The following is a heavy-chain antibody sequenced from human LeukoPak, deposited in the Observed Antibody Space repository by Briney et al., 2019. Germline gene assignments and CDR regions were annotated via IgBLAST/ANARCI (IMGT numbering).Heavy chain of an antibody. V-gene: IGHV4-59*01. CDR1: GGSLSSYY. J-gene: IGHJ5*02. CDR2: IYDSGST. D-gene: IGHD6-13*01. CDR3: ARHIAAAGRRAWFAP. Sequence: SETLSLTCTVSGGSLSSYYWPWIRQPPGKGREWVGCIYDSGSTNYNPSLKSRVTISVDTSKNQFSLKLSSVTAADTAVYYCARHIAAAGRRAWFAPWRQGTLVAVPS.